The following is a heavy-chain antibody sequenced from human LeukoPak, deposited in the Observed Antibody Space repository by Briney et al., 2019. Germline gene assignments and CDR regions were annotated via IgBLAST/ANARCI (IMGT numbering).Heavy chain of an antibody. CDR2: ISYDGSNK. J-gene: IGHJ5*02. CDR3: ARDGIAAADTPNWFDP. V-gene: IGHV3-30*03. Sequence: GGSLRLSCGASGFSFTTYWMGWVRQAPGKGLEWVAVISYDGSNKYYADSVKGRFTISRDNSKNTLYLQMNSLRAEDTAVYYCARDGIAAADTPNWFDPWGQGTLVTVSS. D-gene: IGHD6-13*01. CDR1: GFSFTTYW.